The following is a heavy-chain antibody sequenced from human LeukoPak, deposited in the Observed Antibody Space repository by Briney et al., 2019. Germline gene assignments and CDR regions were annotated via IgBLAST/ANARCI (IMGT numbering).Heavy chain of an antibody. J-gene: IGHJ4*02. CDR1: GFTFSSYS. D-gene: IGHD2-15*01. CDR2: ISYHGSDK. V-gene: IGHV3-30*03. CDR3: ATQPCSGGRCYLDY. Sequence: GGSLRLSCAASGFTFSSYSMNWVRQAPGKGLEWVTVISYHGSDKFYADSVKGRFTVSRDNSKNTLYLQMNSLRAEDTAVYYCATQPCSGGRCYLDYWGQGTLVTVSS.